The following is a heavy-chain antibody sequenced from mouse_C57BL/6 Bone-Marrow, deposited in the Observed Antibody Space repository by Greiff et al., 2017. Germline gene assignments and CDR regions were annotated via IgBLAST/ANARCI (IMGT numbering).Heavy chain of an antibody. Sequence: EVKVVESGGGLVQSGRSLRLSCATSGFTFSDFYMEWVRQAPGKGLEWIAARRNKANDYTTEYSASVQGRFIVSRDTSQSILYLQMNALRAEDTAIYYCARDAPVGYFDVWGTGTTVTVSS. CDR3: ARDAPVGYFDV. V-gene: IGHV7-1*01. CDR1: GFTFSDFY. CDR2: RRNKANDYTT. J-gene: IGHJ1*03.